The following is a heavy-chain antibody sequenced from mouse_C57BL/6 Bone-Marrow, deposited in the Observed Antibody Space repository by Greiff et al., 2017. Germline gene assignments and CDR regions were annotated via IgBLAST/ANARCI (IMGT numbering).Heavy chain of an antibody. J-gene: IGHJ3*01. CDR1: GFTFSSYG. V-gene: IGHV5-6*01. CDR3: ARQRNCVPRFAY. Sequence: VQLKESGGDLVKPGGSLKLSCAASGFTFSSYGMSWVRQTPDKRLEWVATISSGGSYTYYPDSVKGRFTISRDNAKNTLYLQMSSLKSEDTAMYYCARQRNCVPRFAYWGPGTLGTVSA. D-gene: IGHD4-1*01. CDR2: ISSGGSYT.